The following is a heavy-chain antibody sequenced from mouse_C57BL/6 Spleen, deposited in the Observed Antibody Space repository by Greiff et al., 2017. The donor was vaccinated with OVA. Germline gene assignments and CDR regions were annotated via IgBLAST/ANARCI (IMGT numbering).Heavy chain of an antibody. CDR2: ISSGGSYT. CDR3: ARHAITTVGGGYFDV. D-gene: IGHD1-1*01. CDR1: GFTFSSYG. J-gene: IGHJ1*03. Sequence: EVQLVESGGDLVKPGGSLKLSCAASGFTFSSYGMSWVRQTPDKRLEWVATISSGGSYTYYPDSVKGRFTISRDNAKNTLCLQMSSLKSEDTAMYYCARHAITTVGGGYFDVWGTGTTVTVSS. V-gene: IGHV5-6*01.